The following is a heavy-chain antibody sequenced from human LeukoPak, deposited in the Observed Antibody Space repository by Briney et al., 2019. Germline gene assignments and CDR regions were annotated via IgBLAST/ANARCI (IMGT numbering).Heavy chain of an antibody. CDR2: ISYDGSNK. Sequence: PGRSLRLSCAASGFTFSSYAMHWVRQAPGKGLEWVAVISYDGSNKYYADSVKGRFTISRDNSKNTLYLQMNSLRAEDTAVYYCAKDLGLGVGYYYGSGSYWWGQGTLVTVSS. D-gene: IGHD3-10*01. CDR3: AKDLGLGVGYYYGSGSYW. V-gene: IGHV3-30*04. J-gene: IGHJ4*02. CDR1: GFTFSSYA.